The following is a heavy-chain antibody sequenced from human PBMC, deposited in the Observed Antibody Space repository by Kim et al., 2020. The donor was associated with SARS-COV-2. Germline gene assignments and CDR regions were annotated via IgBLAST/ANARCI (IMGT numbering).Heavy chain of an antibody. J-gene: IGHJ6*02. CDR3: ARENYYESSGYDAFYYYYYAMDV. V-gene: IGHV1-2*02. Sequence: ASVKVSCKASGYNFIGYYIHWVRQGPGQGLEWMGWINPNSGGTNFAQKFQGRVTMTRDTAISTAYMELSRLRSDDTALYFCARENYYESSGYDAFYYYYYAMDVWGQGTTVTV. CDR1: GYNFIGYY. CDR2: INPNSGGT. D-gene: IGHD3-22*01.